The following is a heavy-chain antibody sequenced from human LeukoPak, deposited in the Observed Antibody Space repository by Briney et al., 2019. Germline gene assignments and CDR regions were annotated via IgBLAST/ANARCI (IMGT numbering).Heavy chain of an antibody. CDR2: VYYTGNT. V-gene: IGHV4-4*02. CDR3: ARDWDGRDSDRSGYYPRWFDP. J-gene: IGHJ5*02. D-gene: IGHD3-22*01. CDR1: GFTFSSYAM. Sequence: SGGSLRLSCAASGFTFSSYAMSWVRQPPGKGLEWIGEVYYTGNTHYNPSLQSRVTISVDKSKNQFSLDLSSVTAADTAVYYCARDWDGRDSDRSGYYPRWFDPWGQGTLVTVSS.